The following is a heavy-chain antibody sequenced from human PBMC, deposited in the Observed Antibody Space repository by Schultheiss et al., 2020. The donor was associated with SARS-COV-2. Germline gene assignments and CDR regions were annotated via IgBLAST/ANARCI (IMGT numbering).Heavy chain of an antibody. Sequence: GGSLRLSCTASGFTLGSYAMHWVRQAPGKGLEWVSGISWNSGSIGYADSVKGRFTISRDNAKNSLYLQMNSLRAEDTALYYCVRVNGDYYFDYWGQGTLVTSPQ. CDR2: ISWNSGSI. CDR3: VRVNGDYYFDY. D-gene: IGHD1-1*01. CDR1: GFTLGSYA. J-gene: IGHJ4*02. V-gene: IGHV3-9*01.